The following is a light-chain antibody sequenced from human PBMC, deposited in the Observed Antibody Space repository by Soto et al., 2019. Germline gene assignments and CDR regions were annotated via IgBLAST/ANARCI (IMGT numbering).Light chain of an antibody. Sequence: QSVLIQPPSASGTPGQRVTISCSGSSSNIGRNYVYWYQQLPGTAPKLLIYRNNHRPSGVPDRFSVSKSGTSASLAISGLRSEDEADYYCAAWDDSLSVLYGFGTGTKVTVL. CDR3: AAWDDSLSVLYG. CDR1: SSNIGRNY. V-gene: IGLV1-47*01. J-gene: IGLJ1*01. CDR2: RNN.